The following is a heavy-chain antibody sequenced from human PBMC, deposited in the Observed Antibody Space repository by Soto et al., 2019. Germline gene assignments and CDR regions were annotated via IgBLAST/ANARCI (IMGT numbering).Heavy chain of an antibody. CDR3: SRVTSIPASGDY. CDR1: GYTFTNYG. V-gene: IGHV1-18*01. D-gene: IGHD6-6*01. CDR2: VSAYNGER. J-gene: IGHJ4*01. Sequence: QVQLVQSGAEVKKPGASVKVSCKASGYTFTNYGINWVRQAPGQGLEWLGWVSAYNGERRYAQRVQARVIMTTDTSTTTAYMELRSLTSDDTAVYSCSRVTSIPASGDYWGQGTLVTVSS.